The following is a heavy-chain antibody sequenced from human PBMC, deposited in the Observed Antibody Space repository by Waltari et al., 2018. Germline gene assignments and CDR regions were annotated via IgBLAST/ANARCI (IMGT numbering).Heavy chain of an antibody. D-gene: IGHD4-4*01. CDR2: IYTSGST. J-gene: IGHJ6*03. V-gene: IGHV4-4*07. CDR3: ARDTMVSDDYSNAVYMDV. Sequence: QVQLQESGPGLVKPSETLSLTCTVSGGSISSYYWSWIRQPAGTGLEWIGRIYTSGSTNYNPSLKSRVTMSVDTSKNQFSLKLSSVTAADTAVYYCARDTMVSDDYSNAVYMDVWGKGTTVTVSS. CDR1: GGSISSYY.